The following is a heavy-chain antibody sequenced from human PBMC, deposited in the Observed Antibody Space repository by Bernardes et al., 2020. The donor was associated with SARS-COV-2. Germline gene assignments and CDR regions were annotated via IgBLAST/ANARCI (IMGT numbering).Heavy chain of an antibody. CDR1: GFSVSITW. Sequence: GGSLRLSCAASGFSVSITWMHWVRQVPGKGLVWVSRIADYGSRTDYAASVRGRFTISRDNAKNTVNLQMNSLRLEDTGVYYCARDMVGPYDQWGQGTLVTVSA. CDR2: IADYGSRT. J-gene: IGHJ5*02. V-gene: IGHV3-74*01. D-gene: IGHD3-10*01. CDR3: ARDMVGPYDQ.